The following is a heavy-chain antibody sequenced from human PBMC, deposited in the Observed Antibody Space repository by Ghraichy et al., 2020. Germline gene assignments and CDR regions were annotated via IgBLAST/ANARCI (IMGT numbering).Heavy chain of an antibody. CDR3: ARDRLRGTIAVTGPFDY. D-gene: IGHD6-19*01. CDR2: ISSSSSYI. Sequence: GSLRLSCAASGFTFSGYSINWVRQAPGKGLEWVSSISSSSSYIYYADSVKGRFTISRDNAKNSMYLQMNSLRAEDTAVYYCARDRLRGTIAVTGPFDYWGQGTLVTVSS. V-gene: IGHV3-21*01. J-gene: IGHJ4*02. CDR1: GFTFSGYS.